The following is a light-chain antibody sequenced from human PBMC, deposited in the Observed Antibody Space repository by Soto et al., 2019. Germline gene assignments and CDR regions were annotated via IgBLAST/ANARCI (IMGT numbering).Light chain of an antibody. Sequence: ETVLTQSPGTLSLSPGERATLSSRDSQSVSSRYLAWYQQKPGQAPRLLIYSASNRATGIPDRFSGSGSGTESTLTISRLEPEDFAVYYCQQYITSPPMYTFGQGTKLEIK. J-gene: IGKJ2*01. CDR3: QQYITSPPMYT. V-gene: IGKV3-20*01. CDR1: QSVSSRY. CDR2: SAS.